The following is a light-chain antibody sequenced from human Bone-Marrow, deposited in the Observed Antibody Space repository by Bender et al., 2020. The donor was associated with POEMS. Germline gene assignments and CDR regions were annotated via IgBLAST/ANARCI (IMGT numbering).Light chain of an antibody. CDR3: SSYTTSGSVV. Sequence: SYVLTQPPSVSVAPGQTATITCGENNIGSQSVHWYQQRPGQAPVLVVYDDSDRPSGIPERFSGSKSGNTASLTISGLQPQDDGDYFCSSYTTSGSVVFGTGTQVSVL. CDR2: DDS. J-gene: IGLJ1*01. CDR1: NIGSQS. V-gene: IGLV3-21*02.